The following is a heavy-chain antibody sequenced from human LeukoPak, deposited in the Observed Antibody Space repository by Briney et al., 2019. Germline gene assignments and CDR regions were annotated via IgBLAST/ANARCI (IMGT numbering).Heavy chain of an antibody. V-gene: IGHV1-2*02. J-gene: IGHJ4*02. D-gene: IGHD2-8*01. CDR1: GYTFTGYY. CDR2: INPNSGGT. CDR3: ARDRDCTNGVCYISDFDY. Sequence: ASVKVSCKASGYTFTGYYMHWVRQAPGQGLEWMGWINPNSGGTNYAQKFQGRVTMTRDTSISTAYMELGRLRSDDTAVYYCARDRDCTNGVCYISDFDYWGQGTLVTVSS.